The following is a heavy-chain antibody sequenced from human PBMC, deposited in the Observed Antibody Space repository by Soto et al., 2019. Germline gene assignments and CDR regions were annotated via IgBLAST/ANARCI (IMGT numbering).Heavy chain of an antibody. D-gene: IGHD3-22*01. CDR1: GGSISSSNW. J-gene: IGHJ5*02. V-gene: IGHV4-4*02. CDR2: IYHSRSA. CDR3: ARFVTYYYDSSGYYRNWFDP. Sequence: KPSETLSLTCAISGGSISSSNWWSWVRQPPGKGLEWIGEIYHSRSANYNPSLKSRVTISVDKSKNQFSLKLSSVTAADTAVYYCARFVTYYYDSSGYYRNWFDPWGQGTLVTVSS.